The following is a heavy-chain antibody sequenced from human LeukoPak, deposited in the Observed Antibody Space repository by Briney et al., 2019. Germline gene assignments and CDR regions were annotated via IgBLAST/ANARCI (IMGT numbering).Heavy chain of an antibody. CDR2: INPNSGGT. Sequence: ASVKVSCKASGYTFTGYYMHWVRQAPGQGLEWMGWINPNSGGTNYAQKFQGRVTITRNTSISTAYMELSSLRSEDTAVYYCARGSGSYNYWGQGTLVTVSS. CDR3: ARGSGSYNY. V-gene: IGHV1-2*02. D-gene: IGHD1-26*01. J-gene: IGHJ4*02. CDR1: GYTFTGYY.